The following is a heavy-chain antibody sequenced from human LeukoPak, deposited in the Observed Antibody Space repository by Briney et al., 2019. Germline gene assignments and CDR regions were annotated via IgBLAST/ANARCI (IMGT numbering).Heavy chain of an antibody. CDR1: GCSISSDYY. CDR3: ARAIEVGAMTPFDY. D-gene: IGHD1-26*01. CDR2: IYHSGST. V-gene: IGHV4-38-2*02. J-gene: IGHJ4*02. Sequence: SETLSLTCTVSGCSISSDYYWGWVGQPPGKGLEWIGSIYHSGSTYYNPSLKSRVTISVDTSKNQFSLKLTSVTAADTAVYYCARAIEVGAMTPFDYWGQGTLVTVSS.